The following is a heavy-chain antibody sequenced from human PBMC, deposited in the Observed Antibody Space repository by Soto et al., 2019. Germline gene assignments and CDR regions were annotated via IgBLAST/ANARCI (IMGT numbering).Heavy chain of an antibody. D-gene: IGHD2-15*01. V-gene: IGHV4-59*08. CDR2: IYYSGST. J-gene: IGHJ6*03. Sequence: SETLSLTCTVSGGSISSYYWSWIRQPPGKGLEWIGYIYYSGSTNYNPSIKSRVTISVDTSKNQFSLKLSSVTAADTAVYYCARGVCSGGSCYPPAPPGASYYYYMDVWGKGTTVTVSS. CDR1: GGSISSYY. CDR3: ARGVCSGGSCYPPAPPGASYYYYMDV.